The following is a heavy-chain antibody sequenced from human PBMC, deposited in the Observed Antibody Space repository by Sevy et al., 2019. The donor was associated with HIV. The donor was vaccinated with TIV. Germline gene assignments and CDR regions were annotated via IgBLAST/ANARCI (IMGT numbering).Heavy chain of an antibody. Sequence: GGSLRLSCAVSGFTLSSYSMNWVRQAPGKGLEWVSSISSSSSYIYYADSVKGRFTISRDNAKNSLYLQMNSLRAEDTAVYYCARAYSSGWYQYFQHWGQGTLVTVSS. D-gene: IGHD6-19*01. V-gene: IGHV3-21*01. J-gene: IGHJ1*01. CDR3: ARAYSSGWYQYFQH. CDR2: ISSSSSYI. CDR1: GFTLSSYS.